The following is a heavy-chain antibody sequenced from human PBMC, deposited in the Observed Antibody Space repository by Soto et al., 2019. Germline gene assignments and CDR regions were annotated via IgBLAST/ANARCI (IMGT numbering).Heavy chain of an antibody. D-gene: IGHD2-15*01. CDR3: ARAVVVVVAATNPYFDY. V-gene: IGHV1-8*01. J-gene: IGHJ4*02. Sequence: QVQLVQSGAEVKKPGASVKVSCKASGYTFTSYDINWVRQATGQGLEWMGWMNPNSGNTGYAQKFQGRVTMTRNTSISTAYMELSSLRSEDTAVYYCARAVVVVVAATNPYFDYWGQGTLVTVSS. CDR2: MNPNSGNT. CDR1: GYTFTSYD.